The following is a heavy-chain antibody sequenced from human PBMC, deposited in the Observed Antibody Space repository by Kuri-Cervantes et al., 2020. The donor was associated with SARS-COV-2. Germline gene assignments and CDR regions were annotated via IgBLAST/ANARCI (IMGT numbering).Heavy chain of an antibody. V-gene: IGHV1-46*01. J-gene: IGHJ4*02. CDR2: INPSGGST. CDR1: GFTFSSYA. Sequence: GESLKISCAASGFTFSSYAMHWVRQAPGQGLEWMGIINPSGGSTSYAQKFQGRVTMTRDTSTSTVYMELSSLRSEDTAVYYCARAQEHNAQQLAGVDYWGQGTLVTVSS. CDR3: ARAQEHNAQQLAGVDY. D-gene: IGHD6-13*01.